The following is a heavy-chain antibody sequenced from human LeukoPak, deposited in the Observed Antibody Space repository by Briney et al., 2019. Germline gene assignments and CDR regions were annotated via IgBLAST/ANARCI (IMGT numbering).Heavy chain of an antibody. J-gene: IGHJ4*02. CDR3: AKDGGLGYCSSTSCYLDY. V-gene: IGHV3-23*01. D-gene: IGHD2-2*01. Sequence: GGSLRLSCAASGFTFSSYAMSWVRQAPGKGLEWVSAISGSGGSTYYADSVKGRFTTSRDNSKNTLYLQMNSLRAEDTAVYYCAKDGGLGYCSSTSCYLDYWGQGTLVTVSS. CDR1: GFTFSSYA. CDR2: ISGSGGST.